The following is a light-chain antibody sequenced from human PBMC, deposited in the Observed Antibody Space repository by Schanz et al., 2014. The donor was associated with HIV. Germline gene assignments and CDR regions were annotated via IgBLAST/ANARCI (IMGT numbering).Light chain of an antibody. J-gene: IGLJ3*02. V-gene: IGLV2-14*01. Sequence: QSALTQPRSVSGSPGQSVTISCTGTSSDVGGYNYVSWYQQHPGKAPKLIIYDVDYRPSGVSNRFSGSKSGNTASLTISGLQAEDEADYYCSSYTSSSTRVFGGGTKVTVL. CDR1: SSDVGGYNY. CDR3: SSYTSSSTRV. CDR2: DVD.